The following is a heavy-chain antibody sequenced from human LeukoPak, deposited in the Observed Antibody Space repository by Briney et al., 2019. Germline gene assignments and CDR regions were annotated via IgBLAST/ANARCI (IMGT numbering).Heavy chain of an antibody. V-gene: IGHV3-30*02. J-gene: IGHJ4*02. CDR3: AKDAVAGTFDY. CDR2: IRYDGGNE. CDR1: GFTFSSYG. Sequence: GGSLRLSCAASGFTFSSYGMHWVRQAPGKGLEWVAFIRYDGGNEYYADSVKGRFTISSDNSKNTLYLQMNSLRAEDTAVYYCAKDAVAGTFDYWGQGTLVTVSS. D-gene: IGHD6-19*01.